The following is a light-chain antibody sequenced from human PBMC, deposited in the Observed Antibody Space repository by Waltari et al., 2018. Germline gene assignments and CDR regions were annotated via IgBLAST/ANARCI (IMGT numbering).Light chain of an antibody. J-gene: IGKJ4*01. V-gene: IGKV3-20*01. Sequence: EIVLTQSPGTLSLSPGARATLPCRASQSVSSSYLAWHQQKPGQAPRLLIYGASSRATGIPDRFSGSGSGTDFTLTISRLEPEDFAVYYCQQYGNSPLLTFGGGTKVEIK. CDR3: QQYGNSPLLT. CDR2: GAS. CDR1: QSVSSSY.